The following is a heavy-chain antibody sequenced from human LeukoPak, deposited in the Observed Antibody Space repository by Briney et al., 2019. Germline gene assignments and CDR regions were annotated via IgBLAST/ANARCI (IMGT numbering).Heavy chain of an antibody. V-gene: IGHV1-69*06. D-gene: IGHD6-19*01. CDR3: ARVEYSSGWYGYYYYYMDV. CDR2: IIPIFGTA. J-gene: IGHJ6*03. CDR1: GGTFSSYA. Sequence: ASVKVSCRASGGTFSSYAFSWVRQAPGQGLEWMGGIIPIFGTANYAQKFLGRVTITADKSTSTAYMELSSLRPEDSAVYYCARVEYSSGWYGYYYYYMDVWGKGTTVTVSS.